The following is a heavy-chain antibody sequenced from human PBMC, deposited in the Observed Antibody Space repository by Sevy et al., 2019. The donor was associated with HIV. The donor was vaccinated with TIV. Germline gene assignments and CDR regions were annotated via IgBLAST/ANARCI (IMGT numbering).Heavy chain of an antibody. J-gene: IGHJ4*02. CDR3: ARASYYYDNSGYSFDY. CDR1: GFTFSSYA. Sequence: GGSLRLSCAASGFTFSSYAMHWVRQAPGKGLEWVAVISSDGSNKYNADSVKGRFTISRDNSKNTLDLQMNSLRAEDTAVYYCARASYYYDNSGYSFDYWGQGTLVTVSS. CDR2: ISSDGSNK. D-gene: IGHD3-22*01. V-gene: IGHV3-30*04.